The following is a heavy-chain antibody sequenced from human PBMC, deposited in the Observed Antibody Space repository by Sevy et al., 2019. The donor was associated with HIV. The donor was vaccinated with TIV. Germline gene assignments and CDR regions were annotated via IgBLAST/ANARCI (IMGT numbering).Heavy chain of an antibody. Sequence: GGSLRLSCAASGFTFSSYSMNWVRQAPGKGLEWVSYISSSSSTIYYADSVKGRFTISRDNAKNSLYLQMNSLRDEDTAVYYCGRDGSDYSTYYYGIDVWCQGTTVTVSS. V-gene: IGHV3-48*02. J-gene: IGHJ6*02. CDR2: ISSSSSTI. D-gene: IGHD2-15*01. CDR1: GFTFSSYS. CDR3: GRDGSDYSTYYYGIDV.